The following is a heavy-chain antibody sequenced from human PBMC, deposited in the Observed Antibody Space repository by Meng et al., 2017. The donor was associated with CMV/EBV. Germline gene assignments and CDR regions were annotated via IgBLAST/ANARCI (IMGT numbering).Heavy chain of an antibody. CDR3: AREPYGTTVTTGDVQH. J-gene: IGHJ1*01. Sequence: ARSLRLSCPASGFTFNSFSMNWVRQGPGKGLEWVSSISSISSYIYYADSGKGRFTSSRDNAKNSLYLQRNRLRAEDTDVYYCAREPYGTTVTTGDVQHWGQGTLVTVSS. D-gene: IGHD4-17*01. CDR2: ISSISSYI. V-gene: IGHV3-21*01. CDR1: GFTFNSFS.